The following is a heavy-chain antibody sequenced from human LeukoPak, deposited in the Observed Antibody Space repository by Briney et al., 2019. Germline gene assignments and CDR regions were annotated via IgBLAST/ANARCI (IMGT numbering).Heavy chain of an antibody. CDR3: ARDLAVVVVAATIFDY. CDR2: ISSSSSYI. Sequence: PGGSLRLSCAASGFTFSSYSMNWVRQAPGKGLEWVSYISSSSSYIYYADSVKGRFTISRDNAKNSLYLQMNSLRAEDTAVYYCARDLAVVVVAATIFDYWGQGTLVTVSS. V-gene: IGHV3-21*05. D-gene: IGHD2-15*01. CDR1: GFTFSSYS. J-gene: IGHJ4*02.